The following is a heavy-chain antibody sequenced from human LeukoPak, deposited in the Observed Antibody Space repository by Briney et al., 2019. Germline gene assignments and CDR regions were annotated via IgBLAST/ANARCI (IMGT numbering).Heavy chain of an antibody. CDR1: GYTFTSYD. J-gene: IGHJ4*02. CDR2: IIPIFGTA. V-gene: IGHV1-69*13. D-gene: IGHD3-10*01. Sequence: SVKVSCKASGYTFTSYDINWVRQAPGQGLEWMGGIIPIFGTANYAQKFQGRVTITADESTSTAYMELSSLRSEDTAVYYCASSSTYYYGSGSPEDWGQGTLVTVSS. CDR3: ASSSTYYYGSGSPED.